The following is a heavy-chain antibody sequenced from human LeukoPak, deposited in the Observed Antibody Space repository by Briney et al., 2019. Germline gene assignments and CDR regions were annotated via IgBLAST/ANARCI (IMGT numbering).Heavy chain of an antibody. CDR2: MNPNSGNA. V-gene: IGHV1-8*03. Sequence: ASVKVSCKASGYTFTGYYMHWVRQATGQGLEWMGWMNPNSGNAGYAQKFQGRVTITRNTSISTAYMELSSLRSEDTAVYYCARGRKIRVAARPYYYYMDVWGKGTTVTVSS. CDR1: GYTFTGYY. D-gene: IGHD6-19*01. J-gene: IGHJ6*03. CDR3: ARGRKIRVAARPYYYYMDV.